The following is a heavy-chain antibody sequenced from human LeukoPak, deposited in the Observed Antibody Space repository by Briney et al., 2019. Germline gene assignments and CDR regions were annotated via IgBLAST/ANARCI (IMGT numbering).Heavy chain of an antibody. V-gene: IGHV4-39*01. CDR1: GGSISSSSYY. J-gene: IGHJ4*02. CDR2: IYNSGST. Sequence: SETLSLTCTVSGGSISSSSYYWGWIRQPPGKGLEWIGSIYNSGSTYYSPSLKSRVTISADTSKNQFSLNLYSVTAADTATYYCARRGITYSSSFFAYWGQGTLVTVSS. CDR3: ARRGITYSSSFFAY. D-gene: IGHD6-13*01.